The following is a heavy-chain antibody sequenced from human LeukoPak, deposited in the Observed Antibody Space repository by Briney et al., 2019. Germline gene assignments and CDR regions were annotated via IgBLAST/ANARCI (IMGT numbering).Heavy chain of an antibody. D-gene: IGHD1-26*01. CDR2: INPNSGGT. V-gene: IGHV1-2*02. Sequence: ASVKVSCKASGYTFSGYYMHWVRQAPGQGLEWMGWINPNSGGTNYAQKFQGRVTMTRDTSISTAYMELSRLRSDDTAVYYCARVPPWELGGELDYWGQGTLVTVSS. CDR3: ARVPPWELGGELDY. J-gene: IGHJ4*02. CDR1: GYTFSGYY.